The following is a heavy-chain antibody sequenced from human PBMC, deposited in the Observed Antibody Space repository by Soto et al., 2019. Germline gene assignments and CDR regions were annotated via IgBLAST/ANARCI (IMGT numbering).Heavy chain of an antibody. J-gene: IGHJ6*02. V-gene: IGHV4-34*01. D-gene: IGHD3-3*01. Sequence: SETLSLTCAVYGGSFSGYYWSWIRQPPGKXLEWIGEINHSGSTNYNPSLKSRVTISVDTSKNQFSLKLSSVTAADTAVYYCARGPSYDFWSGYPLFSGYYRMDVWGQGTTVTVSS. CDR1: GGSFSGYY. CDR2: INHSGST. CDR3: ARGPSYDFWSGYPLFSGYYRMDV.